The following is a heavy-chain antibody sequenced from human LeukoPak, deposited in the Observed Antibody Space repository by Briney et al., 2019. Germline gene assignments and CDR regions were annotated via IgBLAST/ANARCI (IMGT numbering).Heavy chain of an antibody. J-gene: IGHJ4*02. V-gene: IGHV1-8*01. Sequence: ASVMVSCKASGYTFTSYDINWVRQATGQGLEWMGWMNPNSGNTGYAQKFQGRVTMTRNTSISTAYMELSSLRSEDTAVYYCARVGWDYGGKNFDYWGQGTLVTVSS. CDR1: GYTFTSYD. CDR2: MNPNSGNT. D-gene: IGHD4-23*01. CDR3: ARVGWDYGGKNFDY.